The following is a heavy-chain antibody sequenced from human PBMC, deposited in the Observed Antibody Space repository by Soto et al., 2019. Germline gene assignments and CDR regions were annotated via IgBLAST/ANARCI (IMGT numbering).Heavy chain of an antibody. CDR2: IYYSGST. CDR3: ARTGGSTNDS. Sequence: SETLSLTCVVSGGSLSSYYWSWIRQPPGKGLEWIGYIYYSGSTNYNPSLKSRVTISVDTSKNQFSLKLSSVTAADTAVYYCARTGGSTNDSWGRGPLLTVSS. D-gene: IGHD7-27*01. CDR1: GGSLSSYY. V-gene: IGHV4-59*01. J-gene: IGHJ4*02.